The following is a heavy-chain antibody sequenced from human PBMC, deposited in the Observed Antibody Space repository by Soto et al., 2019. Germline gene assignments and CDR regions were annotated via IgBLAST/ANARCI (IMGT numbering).Heavy chain of an antibody. CDR3: ACLLNGGYVGLDV. V-gene: IGHV4-39*01. Sequence: QLQLQESGPGLVKPSETLSLTCTVSGGSISSSNYYWGWIRQPPGKGLEWIGTIYYSGSIYYNPSLKSRVTISVDASKNQFSLKLSSVTAADTAVYYCACLLNGGYVGLDVWGQGTTVTVSS. CDR2: IYYSGSI. CDR1: GGSISSSNYY. D-gene: IGHD5-12*01. J-gene: IGHJ6*02.